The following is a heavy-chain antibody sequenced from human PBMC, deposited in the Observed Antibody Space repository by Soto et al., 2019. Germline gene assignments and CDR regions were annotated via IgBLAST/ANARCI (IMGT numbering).Heavy chain of an antibody. Sequence: QVQLVQSWAEVKKPGSSVKVSCKASGGTFSSYAISWVRQAPGQGLEWMGGIIPIFGTANYAQKFQGRVTITADEATSTAYRELSSMRSEDTAVYYCASQRGGNYWFAPWGQGTLVTVSS. V-gene: IGHV1-69*12. CDR2: IIPIFGTA. D-gene: IGHD2-21*01. J-gene: IGHJ5*02. CDR1: GGTFSSYA. CDR3: ASQRGGNYWFAP.